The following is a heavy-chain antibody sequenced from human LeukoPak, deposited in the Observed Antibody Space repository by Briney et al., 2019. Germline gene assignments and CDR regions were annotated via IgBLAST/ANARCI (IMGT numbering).Heavy chain of an antibody. V-gene: IGHV3-66*01. CDR2: IYSGGST. CDR3: ARDGDGDAPFDY. Sequence: GGSLRLSCAASGFTVSSNYMSWVRQAPGKGLEWVSVIYSGGSTYYADSVKGRFTISRDNSKNTLYLQMNSLRAEDTAVYYCARDGDGDAPFDYWGQGTLVTVSS. D-gene: IGHD4-17*01. J-gene: IGHJ4*02. CDR1: GFTVSSNY.